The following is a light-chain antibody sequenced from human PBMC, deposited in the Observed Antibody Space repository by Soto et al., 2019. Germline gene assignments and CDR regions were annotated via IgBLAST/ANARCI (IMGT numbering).Light chain of an antibody. CDR3: VSYTSSTTNV. CDR2: DVA. CDR1: SSDVGGSNF. V-gene: IGLV2-14*03. Sequence: QSVLTQPASVSDSPGQSIPISCTGTSSDVGGSNFVSWYQQHPGKPPKLIIYDVANRPSGVSNRFSGSKSGSTASLIISRLQTEDEADYYCVSYTSSTTNVFGTGTKVTVL. J-gene: IGLJ1*01.